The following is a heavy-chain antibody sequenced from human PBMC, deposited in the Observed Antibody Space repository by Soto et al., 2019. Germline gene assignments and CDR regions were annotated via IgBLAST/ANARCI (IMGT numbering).Heavy chain of an antibody. J-gene: IGHJ4*02. D-gene: IGHD6-13*01. V-gene: IGHV3-49*04. Sequence: GGSLRLSCAASGFTFGDYALSRVRQPPGKGLEWVGFIRGKAHGGTTEYATSVKGRFTLSRDDSRAIAYLQMTSLETEDTAVYYCSRAELYSSLDYWGPGTLVTVSS. CDR1: GFTFGDYA. CDR3: SRAELYSSLDY. CDR2: IRGKAHGGTT.